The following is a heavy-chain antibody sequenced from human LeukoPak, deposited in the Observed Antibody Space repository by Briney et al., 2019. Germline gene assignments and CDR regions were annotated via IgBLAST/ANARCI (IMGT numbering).Heavy chain of an antibody. CDR2: IYYSGST. CDR1: GGSISSYY. V-gene: IGHV4-59*01. CDR3: AREVLDSSSWYWGSPTYPPRTNNWFDP. Sequence: NPSETLSLTCTVPGGSISSYYWSWIRQPPGKGLEWIGYIYYSGSTNYNPSLKSRVTISVDTSKNQFSLKLSSVTAADTAVYYCAREVLDSSSWYWGSPTYPPRTNNWFDPWGQGTLVTVSS. J-gene: IGHJ5*02. D-gene: IGHD6-13*01.